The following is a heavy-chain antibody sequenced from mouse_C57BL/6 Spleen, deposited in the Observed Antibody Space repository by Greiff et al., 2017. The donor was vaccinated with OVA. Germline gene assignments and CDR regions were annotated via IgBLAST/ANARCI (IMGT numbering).Heavy chain of an antibody. D-gene: IGHD1-3*01. J-gene: IGHJ4*01. CDR1: GYTFTSYW. Sequence: LKQPGAELVMPGASVKLSCKASGYTFTSYWMHWVKQRPGQGLEWIGEIDPSDSYTNYNQKFKGKSTLTVDKSSSTAYMQLSSLTSEDSAVYYCARWGGKGDAMDYWGQGTSVTVSS. CDR3: ARWGGKGDAMDY. CDR2: IDPSDSYT. V-gene: IGHV1-69*01.